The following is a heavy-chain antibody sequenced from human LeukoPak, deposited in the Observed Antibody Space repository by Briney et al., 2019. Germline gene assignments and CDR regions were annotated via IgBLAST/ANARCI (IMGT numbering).Heavy chain of an antibody. J-gene: IGHJ5*01. CDR2: ISGTGGAT. D-gene: IGHD2-21*01. V-gene: IGHV3-23*01. Sequence: AGSLRLSCVASGLSCGNYAMSWVRQAPGKELQWVSQISGTGGATWYAGFARDRFTISRDNSKKTLYLQMSGLRVEDTAMYYCVKDPRDTYGTNWFVSWGQGTLLIVSS. CDR1: GLSCGNYA. CDR3: VKDPRDTYGTNWFVS.